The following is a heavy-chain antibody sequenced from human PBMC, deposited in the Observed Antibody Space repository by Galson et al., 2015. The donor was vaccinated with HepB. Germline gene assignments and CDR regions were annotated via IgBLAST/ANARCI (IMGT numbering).Heavy chain of an antibody. V-gene: IGHV3-74*01. CDR1: GFTFSSYW. D-gene: IGHD6-19*01. CDR2: INSDGSST. CDR3: ARDRESSGWYLGSGDYFDY. J-gene: IGHJ4*02. Sequence: SLRLSCAASGFTFSSYWMHWVRQAPEKGLVWVSRINSDGSSTSYADSVKGRFTISRDNAKNTLYLQMNSLRAEDTAVYYCARDRESSGWYLGSGDYFDYWGQGTLVTVSS.